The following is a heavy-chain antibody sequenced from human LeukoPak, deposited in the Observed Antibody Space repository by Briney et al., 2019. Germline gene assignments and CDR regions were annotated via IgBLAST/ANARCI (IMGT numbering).Heavy chain of an antibody. CDR3: ARGVRGPYYYYMDV. V-gene: IGHV4-4*07. CDR1: GGSISSYY. J-gene: IGHJ6*03. CDR2: IYTSGST. Sequence: SXTLSLTCTVSGGSISSYYWSWVRQPAGKGLEWIGRIYTSGSTNYNPSLKSRVTMSVDTSKNQFSLKLSSVTAADTAVYYCARGVRGPYYYYMDVWGKGTTVTVSS. D-gene: IGHD3-10*01.